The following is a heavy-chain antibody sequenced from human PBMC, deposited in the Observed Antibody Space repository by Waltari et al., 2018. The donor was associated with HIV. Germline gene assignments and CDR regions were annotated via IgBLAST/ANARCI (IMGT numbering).Heavy chain of an antibody. Sequence: QVQLQQSGPGLVKPSQTLSLTCAISGDSVSSNSAAWNWIRQSPSSCLGWLGMQEKRTTWYNCSSVARKTRITINPDTAQNQFSPQLNSVTPEDTGVYYCASAGSSSSYYYYSGMDVWGQGTTVTVSS. D-gene: IGHD6-6*01. V-gene: IGHV6-1*01. CDR3: ASAGSSSSYYYYSGMDV. J-gene: IGHJ6*02. CDR2: QEKRTTWYN. CDR1: GDSVSSNSAA.